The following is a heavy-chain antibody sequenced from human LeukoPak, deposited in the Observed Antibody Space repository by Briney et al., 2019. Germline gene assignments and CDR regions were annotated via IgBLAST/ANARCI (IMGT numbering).Heavy chain of an antibody. J-gene: IGHJ6*02. CDR3: ARLGVNYDANYYYGMDV. V-gene: IGHV4-59*01. Sequence: SETLSLTCTVSGGSISSYYWSWIRQPPGKGLEWIGYINYSGSTNYNPSLKSRVTISVDTYKNQFSLKLSSVTAADTAVYYCARLGVNYDANYYYGMDVWGQGTTVSVSS. D-gene: IGHD4/OR15-4a*01. CDR1: GGSISSYY. CDR2: INYSGST.